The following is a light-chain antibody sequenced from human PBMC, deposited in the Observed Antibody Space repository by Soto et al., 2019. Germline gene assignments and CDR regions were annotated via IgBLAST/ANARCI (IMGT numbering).Light chain of an antibody. Sequence: VLTQTPLSSPVTLGQPASISCRSGRTYLNWLHQRPGQPPRLVIYKVSNRFSGVPDRFSGSGAGTDFTLKISRVEAEDVGIYYCMQATHYQPYTFGQGTKLEIK. CDR3: MQATHYQPYT. CDR1: GRTY. CDR2: KVS. V-gene: IGKV2-24*01. J-gene: IGKJ2*01.